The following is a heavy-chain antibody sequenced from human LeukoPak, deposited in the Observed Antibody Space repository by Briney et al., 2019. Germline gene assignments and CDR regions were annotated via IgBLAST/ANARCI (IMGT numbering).Heavy chain of an antibody. J-gene: IGHJ5*02. CDR2: INPNNGGT. V-gene: IGHV1-2*02. CDR1: GYTFTGYY. Sequence: GASVKVSCKASGYTFTGYYMHWVRQAPGQGLEWMGWINPNNGGTNYAQKFQGRVTMTRDTSISTAYMELRRLRSDDTAVYYCARDRGIVVVPAAMTGDNWFDPWGQGTLVTVSS. CDR3: ARDRGIVVVPAAMTGDNWFDP. D-gene: IGHD2-2*01.